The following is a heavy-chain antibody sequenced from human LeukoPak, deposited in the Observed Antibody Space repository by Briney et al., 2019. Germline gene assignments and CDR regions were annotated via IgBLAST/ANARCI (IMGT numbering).Heavy chain of an antibody. CDR2: IYPGDSDT. D-gene: IGHD5-12*01. J-gene: IGHJ6*02. CDR1: GYSFTSYW. Sequence: GESLKISCKGSGYSFTSYWIGWVRQMPGKGLEWMGIIYPGDSDTRYSPSFQGQVTISADKSISTAYLQWSSPKASDTAMYYCARHTRGLADYYYYYYGMDVWGQGTTVTVSS. V-gene: IGHV5-51*01. CDR3: ARHTRGLADYYYYYYGMDV.